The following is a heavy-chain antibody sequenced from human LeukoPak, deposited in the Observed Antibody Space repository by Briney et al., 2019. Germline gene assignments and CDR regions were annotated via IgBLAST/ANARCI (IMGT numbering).Heavy chain of an antibody. D-gene: IGHD3-10*01. CDR2: MNPNSGNT. J-gene: IGHJ5*02. V-gene: IGHV1-8*01. CDR1: GYTFTSYD. Sequence: ASVKVPCKASGYTFTSYDINWVRQATGQGLEWMGWMNPNSGNTGYAQKFQGRVTMTRNTSISTAFMELSSLRSEDTAVYYCARGNAGATMVRGVIMENWFDPWGQGTLVTVSS. CDR3: ARGNAGATMVRGVIMENWFDP.